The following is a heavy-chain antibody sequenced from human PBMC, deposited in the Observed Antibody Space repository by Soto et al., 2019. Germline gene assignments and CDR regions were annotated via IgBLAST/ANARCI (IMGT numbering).Heavy chain of an antibody. Sequence: QVQLVQSGAEVKKPGASVRVSCKASGYTFNNYGISWVRQAPGQGLEWMGWISTYNGNTNYGQEFQGRVTMTTDTSTSTAYMELRSLRSDDTAVYYCAREGSRLQWFGKFITPGRPQNYFDYWGQGTLVTVSS. V-gene: IGHV1-18*01. D-gene: IGHD3-10*01. CDR3: AREGSRLQWFGKFITPGRPQNYFDY. CDR2: ISTYNGNT. CDR1: GYTFNNYG. J-gene: IGHJ4*02.